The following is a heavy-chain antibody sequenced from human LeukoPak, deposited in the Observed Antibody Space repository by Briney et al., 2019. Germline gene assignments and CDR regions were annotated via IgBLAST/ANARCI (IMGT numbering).Heavy chain of an antibody. CDR1: GFTFSSYW. CDR3: AGGDDYGDYKRNYYYYGMDV. D-gene: IGHD4-17*01. Sequence: GGSLRLSCAASGFTFSSYWMHWVRQAPGKGLVWVSRINSDGSSTSYADSVKGRFTISRDNAKNTLYLQMNSLRAEDTAVYYCAGGDDYGDYKRNYYYYGMDVWGQGTTVTVSS. J-gene: IGHJ6*02. CDR2: INSDGSST. V-gene: IGHV3-74*01.